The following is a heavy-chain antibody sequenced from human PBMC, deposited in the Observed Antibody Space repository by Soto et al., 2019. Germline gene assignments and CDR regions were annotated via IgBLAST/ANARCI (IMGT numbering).Heavy chain of an antibody. V-gene: IGHV4-59*02. CDR2: IYNGGTT. CDR3: ARGGPSSKWLDP. CDR1: GGSVSSYY. J-gene: IGHJ5*02. Sequence: SETLSLTCTVSGGSVSSYYWSWVRQPPGKRPEWIAYIYNGGTTNYNPSLKSRATISLDTSKNQFSLKLSSVTAADTAVYFCARGGPSSKWLDPWGQGIQVTVSS.